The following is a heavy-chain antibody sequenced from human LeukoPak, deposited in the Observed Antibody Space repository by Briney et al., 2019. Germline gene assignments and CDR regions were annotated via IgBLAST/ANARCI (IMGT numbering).Heavy chain of an antibody. J-gene: IGHJ5*02. D-gene: IGHD6-19*01. V-gene: IGHV4-59*01. CDR3: ARDSSGWYHWFDP. CDR1: GGSISSYY. Sequence: KSSETLSLTCTVSGGSISSYYWSWLRQPPGKGLEWIGYIYYSGNTNYNPSLKSRVTISVDTSKNQFSLKLSSVTAADTAVYYCARDSSGWYHWFDPWGQGTLVTVSS. CDR2: IYYSGNT.